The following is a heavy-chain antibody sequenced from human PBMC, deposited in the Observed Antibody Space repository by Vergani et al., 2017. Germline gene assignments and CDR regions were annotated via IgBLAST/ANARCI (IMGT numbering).Heavy chain of an antibody. V-gene: IGHV1-69*01. J-gene: IGHJ5*02. D-gene: IGHD6-19*01. CDR2: IIPIFGTA. CDR3: ARGVSRAAVAGTGWFDP. CDR1: GGTFSSYA. Sequence: QVQLVQSGAEVKKPGSSVKVSCKASGGTFSSYAISWVRQAPGQGLEWMGGIIPIFGTANYAQKFQGRVTITADESTSTAYMELSSRRSEDTAVYYCARGVSRAAVAGTGWFDPWGQGTLVTVSS.